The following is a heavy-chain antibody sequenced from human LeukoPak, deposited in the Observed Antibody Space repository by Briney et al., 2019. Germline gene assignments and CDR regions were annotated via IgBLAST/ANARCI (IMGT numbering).Heavy chain of an antibody. CDR2: IYTSGST. Sequence: PSETLSLTCTVSGGSISSYYWSWIRQPAGKGLEWIGRIYTSGSTNYNPSLKSRVTMSVDTSKNQFSLNLRSVTAADTAVYYCARVGDSSSFPYYYYYYMDVWGKGTTVTVSS. CDR3: ARVGDSSSFPYYYYYYMDV. J-gene: IGHJ6*03. CDR1: GGSISSYY. D-gene: IGHD6-13*01. V-gene: IGHV4-4*07.